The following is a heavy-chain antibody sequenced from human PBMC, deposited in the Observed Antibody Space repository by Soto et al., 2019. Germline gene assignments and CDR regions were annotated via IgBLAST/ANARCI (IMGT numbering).Heavy chain of an antibody. J-gene: IGHJ1*01. CDR2: INQDGSEK. V-gene: IGHV3-7*01. D-gene: IGHD1-26*01. Sequence: EVQLVESGGGLVQPGGSLRLSCAVSGFTFSSYWMSWVRQTPGKGLEWVANINQDGSEKYYVDSVKGRFTISRDNAKNSLYLQMNSLRAEDTAVYYCARELIVGPAEYFQNWGQGTLVTVSS. CDR1: GFTFSSYW. CDR3: ARELIVGPAEYFQN.